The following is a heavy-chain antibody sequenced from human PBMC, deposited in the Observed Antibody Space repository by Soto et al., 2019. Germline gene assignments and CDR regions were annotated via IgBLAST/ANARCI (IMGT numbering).Heavy chain of an antibody. CDR3: AAQDIVLVPAAALFDY. CDR1: GGSISSGGYY. CDR2: IYYSGST. V-gene: IGHV4-31*03. D-gene: IGHD2-2*01. Sequence: SETLSLTCTVSGGSISSGGYYWSWIRQHPGKGLEWIGYIYYSGSTYYNPSLKSRFTISVDTSKNQFSLKLSSVTAADTAVYYCAAQDIVLVPAAALFDYWGQGTLVTVS. J-gene: IGHJ4*02.